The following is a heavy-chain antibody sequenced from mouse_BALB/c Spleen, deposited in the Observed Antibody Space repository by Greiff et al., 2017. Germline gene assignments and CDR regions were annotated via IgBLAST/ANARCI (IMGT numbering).Heavy chain of an antibody. CDR3: ARWGGDAMDY. CDR2: IYPYNGGT. V-gene: IGHV1S29*02. Sequence: VQLKQSGPELVKPGASVKISCKASGYTFTDYNMHWVKQSHGKSLEWIGYIYPYNGGTGYNQKFKSKATLTVDNSSSTAYMELRSLTSEDSAGYYCARWGGDAMDYWGQGTSVTVSS. J-gene: IGHJ4*01. CDR1: GYTFTDYN.